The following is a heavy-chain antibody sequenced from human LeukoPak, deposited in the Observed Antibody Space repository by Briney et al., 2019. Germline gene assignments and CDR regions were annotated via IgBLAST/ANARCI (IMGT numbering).Heavy chain of an antibody. CDR1: GYSFTSYW. J-gene: IGHJ5*02. V-gene: IGHV5-51*01. CDR3: ARQIYDFWTIHNWFDP. CDR2: IYPGDSDS. Sequence: GESLKISCKGSGYSFTSYWIGWVRQMPGKGLEWMGIIYPGDSDSRYSPSFQGQVTISADKSISTAYLQWSSLKASDTAMYYCARQIYDFWTIHNWFDPWGQGTLVTVSS. D-gene: IGHD3-3*01.